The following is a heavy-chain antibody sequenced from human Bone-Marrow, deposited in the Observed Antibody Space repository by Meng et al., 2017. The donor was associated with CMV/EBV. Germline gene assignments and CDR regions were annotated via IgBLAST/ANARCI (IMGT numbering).Heavy chain of an antibody. CDR3: ASQRRGNWYFDL. CDR2: IRYDGSNN. CDR1: GFTFSIFG. D-gene: IGHD3-16*01. J-gene: IGHJ2*01. V-gene: IGHV3-30*02. Sequence: GGSLRLSCATSGFTFSIFGMHWVRQAPGKGLEWVAFIRYDGSNNYYADSVKGRFTISRDNSKNTLYLQMNSLRAEDTAVYYCASQRRGNWYFDLWGRGTLVTVSS.